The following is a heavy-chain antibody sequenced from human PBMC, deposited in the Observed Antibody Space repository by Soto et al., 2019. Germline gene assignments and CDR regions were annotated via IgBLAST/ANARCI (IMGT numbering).Heavy chain of an antibody. D-gene: IGHD2-2*01. CDR1: GGTFRSYA. Sequence: QVQLVQSGAEVKKPGSSVMVSCKASGGTFRSYAISWVRQAPGQGLEWMGGIIPIFGTANYAQKFQGRVTITADESTSRAYMELSSLRSEDTAVYYCASMDRSIVVVPAAFYYCYGMGVWGQGNTVTAAS. V-gene: IGHV1-69*01. CDR3: ASMDRSIVVVPAAFYYCYGMGV. J-gene: IGHJ6*02. CDR2: IIPIFGTA.